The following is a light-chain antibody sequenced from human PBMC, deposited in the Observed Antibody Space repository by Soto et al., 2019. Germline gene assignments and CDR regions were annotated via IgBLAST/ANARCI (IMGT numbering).Light chain of an antibody. CDR1: QSVLYSSNNKNY. CDR2: WAS. CDR3: QQYSITPLT. Sequence: DIVMTQSPDSLAVSLGERATINCKSSQSVLYSSNNKNYFAWYQQKPGQPPRLLIYWASTRESGVPDRFSGSGSGTDFNLTISSLQADDVAVYYCQQYSITPLTFGGGTKVEIK. V-gene: IGKV4-1*01. J-gene: IGKJ4*01.